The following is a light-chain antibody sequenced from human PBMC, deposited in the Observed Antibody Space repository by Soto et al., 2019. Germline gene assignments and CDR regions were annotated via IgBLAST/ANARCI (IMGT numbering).Light chain of an antibody. CDR2: AAS. Sequence: DIQMTQSPSSLSASVGDRVTITCRASQSISSYLNGYQQKPGKAPKILSYAASSLQSGVQSRFSGRGSGTDFTLTISSLQPEDFATYYCQQGYSTPRTFGQGTKLEIK. CDR1: QSISSY. CDR3: QQGYSTPRT. V-gene: IGKV1-39*01. J-gene: IGKJ2*01.